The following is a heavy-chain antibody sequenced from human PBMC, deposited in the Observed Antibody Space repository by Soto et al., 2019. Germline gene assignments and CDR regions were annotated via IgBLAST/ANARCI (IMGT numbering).Heavy chain of an antibody. D-gene: IGHD2-2*01. J-gene: IGHJ6*02. CDR3: AKWLFVVVPAPGGMDV. Sequence: PGGSLRLSCAASGFTFSSYAMSWVRQAPGKGLEWVSAISGSGGSTYYADSVKGRFTISRDNSKNTLYLQMNSLRAEDTAVYYCAKWLFVVVPAPGGMDVWGQGTTVTVSS. CDR2: ISGSGGST. V-gene: IGHV3-23*01. CDR1: GFTFSSYA.